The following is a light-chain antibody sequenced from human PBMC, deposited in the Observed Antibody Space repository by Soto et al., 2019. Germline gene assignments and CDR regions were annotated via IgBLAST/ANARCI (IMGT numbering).Light chain of an antibody. V-gene: IGKV3-20*01. CDR2: GAS. J-gene: IGKJ1*01. CDR3: QQYGSSPET. CDR1: QSVSSSY. Sequence: ETLLTQSPRTLSLSPGERATLSCMASQSVSSSYLAWYQQKPGQAPRLLIYGASSRATGIPDRFSGGGSGTDFTLTISRLEPEDFAVYYCQQYGSSPETFGQGTKVDIK.